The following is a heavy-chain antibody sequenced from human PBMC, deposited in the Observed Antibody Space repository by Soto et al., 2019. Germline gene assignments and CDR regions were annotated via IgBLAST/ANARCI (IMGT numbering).Heavy chain of an antibody. J-gene: IGHJ4*02. CDR1: GFTFSNAW. CDR3: ATPGEFSASWYDY. CDR2: IKSGADGGTA. V-gene: IGHV3-15*01. Sequence: GGSLRLSCAASGFTFSNAWMTWVRQAPGKGLEWVGRIKSGADGGTAEYAAPVKGRFTISRDDSKTTLYLQMNTLKTEDTAVYYCATPGEFSASWYDYWGQGTLVTVSS. D-gene: IGHD6-13*01.